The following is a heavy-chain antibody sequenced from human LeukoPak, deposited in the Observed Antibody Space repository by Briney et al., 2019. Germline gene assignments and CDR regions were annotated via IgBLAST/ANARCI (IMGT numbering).Heavy chain of an antibody. CDR2: ITNSGGDT. V-gene: IGHV3-23*01. CDR3: AKDKTSCSGGTCYGAPDF. D-gene: IGHD2-15*01. CDR1: GLTFRNYG. J-gene: IGHJ4*02. Sequence: GRSLRLSCAASGLTFRNYGMSWVRQAPGKGLKWVSSITNSGGDTSYADSVKGRFTISRDNSKNTLYLQMNSLRAEDTAVYYCAKDKTSCSGGTCYGAPDFWGQGTLVTVSS.